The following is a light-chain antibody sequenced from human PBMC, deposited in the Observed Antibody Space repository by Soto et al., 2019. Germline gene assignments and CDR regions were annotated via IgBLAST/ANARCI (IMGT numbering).Light chain of an antibody. CDR2: DVS. CDR3: SSYTSSSTPLHVV. Sequence: QSALTQPASVSGSPGQSITISCTGTSSDVGGYNYVSWYQQHPGKAPKLMISDVSNRPSGVSNRFSGSKSGNTASLTISGLQAEDEADYYCSSYTSSSTPLHVVFGGGTKLTVL. J-gene: IGLJ2*01. V-gene: IGLV2-14*01. CDR1: SSDVGGYNY.